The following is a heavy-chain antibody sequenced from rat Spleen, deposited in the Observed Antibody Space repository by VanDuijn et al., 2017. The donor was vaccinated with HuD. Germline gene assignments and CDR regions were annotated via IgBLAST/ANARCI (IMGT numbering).Heavy chain of an antibody. CDR2: MWYDGDT. J-gene: IGHJ4*01. CDR3: ARAPGNGYVMDA. CDR1: GFSLTSYH. V-gene: IGHV2-32*01. Sequence: QVQLRESGPGLVQPSQTLSLTCTVSGFSLTSYHVSWVRQVSGKGPEWMGRMWYDGDTAFNSVLKSRLSISRDTSKNHIFLKMNSLQSEDTATYHCARAPGNGYVMDAWGQGASVTVSS. D-gene: IGHD5-1*01.